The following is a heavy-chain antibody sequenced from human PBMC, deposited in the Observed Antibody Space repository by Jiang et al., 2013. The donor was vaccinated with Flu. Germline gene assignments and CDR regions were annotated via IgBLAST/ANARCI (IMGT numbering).Heavy chain of an antibody. Sequence: GAEVKRSGSSVKVSCKVSGGTFSDRVFSWVRQAPGQGLEWMGGILPVLGQGSHSQKFQDRVTITADTSTSTIYMELSSLRSEDTAVYYCATNGDMIMTRGIDGRYDYWGQGTLVTVSS. D-gene: IGHD3-10*01. CDR3: ATNGDMIMTRGIDGRYDY. CDR1: GGTFSDRV. V-gene: IGHV1-69*04. CDR2: ILPVLGQG. J-gene: IGHJ4*02.